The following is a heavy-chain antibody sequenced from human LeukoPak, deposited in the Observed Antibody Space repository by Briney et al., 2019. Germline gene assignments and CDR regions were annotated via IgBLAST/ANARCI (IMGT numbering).Heavy chain of an antibody. Sequence: GALRLSCAASGFTFSSYAMSWVRQAPGKGLEWVSAISGSGGSTYYADSVKGRFTISRDNSKNTLYLQMNSLRAEDTAVYYCAKDEWIAAAGKPYYWGQGTLVTVSS. V-gene: IGHV3-23*01. CDR1: GFTFSSYA. D-gene: IGHD6-13*01. J-gene: IGHJ4*02. CDR3: AKDEWIAAAGKPYY. CDR2: ISGSGGST.